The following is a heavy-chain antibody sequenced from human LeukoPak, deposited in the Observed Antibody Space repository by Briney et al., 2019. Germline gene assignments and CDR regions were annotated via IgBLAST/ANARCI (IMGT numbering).Heavy chain of an antibody. CDR2: MNPNSGNT. V-gene: IGHV1-8*01. J-gene: IGHJ3*02. D-gene: IGHD3-22*01. Sequence: ASMKVSCKASGYTFTSYDINWVRQATGQGLEWMGWMNPNSGNTGYAQRFQGRVTMTRNTSISTAYMELSSLRSEDTAVYYCARAYYYDSSGYVQAHDAFDIWGQGTMVTVSS. CDR3: ARAYYYDSSGYVQAHDAFDI. CDR1: GYTFTSYD.